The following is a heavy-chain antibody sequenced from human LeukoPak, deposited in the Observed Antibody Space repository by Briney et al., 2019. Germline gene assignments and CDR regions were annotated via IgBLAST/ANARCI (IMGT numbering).Heavy chain of an antibody. D-gene: IGHD3-22*01. CDR3: ARVTYYDSSGVEY. V-gene: IGHV4-34*01. CDR1: GRSFSGYY. J-gene: IGHJ4*02. CDR2: INHSGST. Sequence: SETLSLTCAVYGRSFSGYYWSWIRQPPGKGLEWIGEINHSGSTNYNPSLKSRVTISVDTSKNQFSLKLSSVTAADTAVYYCARVTYYDSSGVEYWGQGTLVTVSS.